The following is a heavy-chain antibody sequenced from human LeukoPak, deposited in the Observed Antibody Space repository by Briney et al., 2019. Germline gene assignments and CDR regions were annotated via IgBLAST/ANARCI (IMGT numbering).Heavy chain of an antibody. V-gene: IGHV1-69*04. D-gene: IGHD6-13*01. J-gene: IGHJ4*02. Sequence: ASVKVSCKASGYTFTGYYMHWVRQAPGQGLEWMGRIIPILGIANYAQKFQGRVTITADKSTSTAYMELSSLRSEDTAVYYCARDRGSIAAAGWAYWGQGTLVTVSS. CDR1: GYTFTGYY. CDR2: IIPILGIA. CDR3: ARDRGSIAAAGWAY.